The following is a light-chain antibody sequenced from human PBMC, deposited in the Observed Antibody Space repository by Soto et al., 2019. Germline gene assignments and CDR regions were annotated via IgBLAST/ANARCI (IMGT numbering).Light chain of an antibody. CDR1: QSVSGC. CDR3: LQYGSSVWT. J-gene: IGKJ1*01. V-gene: IGKV3-20*01. CDR2: GAS. Sequence: EIVLTKSPATLSLSQGERATLSCRASQSVSGCLAWYQQKPGQAPRLLIYGASSRATGIPDRFSGSGSGTDFTLTIPRLEPEDFAVYYCLQYGSSVWTFGQGTKVDI.